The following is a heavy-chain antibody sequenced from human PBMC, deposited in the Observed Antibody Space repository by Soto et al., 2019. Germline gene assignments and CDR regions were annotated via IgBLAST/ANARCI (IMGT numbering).Heavy chain of an antibody. Sequence: ASVKVSCKASGYTFTSYCMHWVRQAPGQGLEWMGIINPSGGSTSYAQKFQGRVTMTRNTSTSTAYMELSSLRSEDTAVYYCARVLTHSGYYMDVWGKGTTVTVSS. J-gene: IGHJ6*03. CDR1: GYTFTSYC. D-gene: IGHD3-10*01. V-gene: IGHV1-46*01. CDR3: ARVLTHSGYYMDV. CDR2: INPSGGST.